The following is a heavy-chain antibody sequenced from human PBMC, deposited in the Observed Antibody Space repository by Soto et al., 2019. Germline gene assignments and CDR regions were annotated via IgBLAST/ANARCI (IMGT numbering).Heavy chain of an antibody. D-gene: IGHD4-17*01. J-gene: IGHJ6*02. CDR2: IYPFDSDT. CDR1: QYTFTHAW. CDR3: TRLTTSPYRDLSYHYFSLDV. V-gene: IGHV5-51*01. Sequence: PXESLKVSCECPQYTFTHAWIGWVLQMPGKGLEWMGIIYPFDSDTRYSPAFQGQVTISADKSINTAYLQWSSLKASDTAMYYCTRLTTSPYRDLSYHYFSLDVWGLGTTVTVS.